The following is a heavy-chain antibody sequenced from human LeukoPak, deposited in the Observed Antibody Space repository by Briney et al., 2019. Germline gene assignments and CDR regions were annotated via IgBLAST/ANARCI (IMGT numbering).Heavy chain of an antibody. Sequence: GSLRLSCAASGFTVSSNYMSWVRQAPGKGLEWVSVIYSGGNTYYADSVKGRFTISRDNSKNTLYLQMNSLRAEDTAVYYCAREYCSCTSCPIMDVWGKGTTVTVSS. CDR3: AREYCSCTSCPIMDV. CDR1: GFTVSSNY. J-gene: IGHJ6*04. CDR2: IYSGGNT. D-gene: IGHD2-2*01. V-gene: IGHV3-53*01.